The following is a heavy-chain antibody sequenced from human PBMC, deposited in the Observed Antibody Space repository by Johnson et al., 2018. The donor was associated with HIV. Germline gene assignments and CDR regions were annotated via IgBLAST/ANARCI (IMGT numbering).Heavy chain of an antibody. CDR2: IGTAGDT. Sequence: VQLVESGGGLVQPGGSLRLSCAASGFTFSSYDMHWVRQATGKGLEWVSAIGTAGDTYYPGSVKGRFTISRENAKNSLYLQMNSLRAGDTAVYFGARRDPWVENGAFDIWGQGTMVTVSS. J-gene: IGHJ3*02. V-gene: IGHV3-13*01. CDR3: ARRDPWVENGAFDI. CDR1: GFTFSSYD. D-gene: IGHD5-24*01.